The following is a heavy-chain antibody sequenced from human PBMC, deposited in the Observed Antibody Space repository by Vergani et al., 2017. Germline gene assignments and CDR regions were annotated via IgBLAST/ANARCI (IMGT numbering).Heavy chain of an antibody. CDR1: GYTFTSYD. J-gene: IGHJ5*02. Sequence: QVQLVQSGAEVKKPGASVKVSCKASGYTFTSYDINWVRPATGQGLEWMGWMNPNSGNTGYAQKFQGRVTITRNTSISTAYMELSSLRAEDTAVYYCARGVEYYDMLAGYYTGNWFDPWGQGTLVTVSS. CDR2: MNPNSGNT. CDR3: ARGVEYYDMLAGYYTGNWFDP. V-gene: IGHV1-8*03. D-gene: IGHD3-9*01.